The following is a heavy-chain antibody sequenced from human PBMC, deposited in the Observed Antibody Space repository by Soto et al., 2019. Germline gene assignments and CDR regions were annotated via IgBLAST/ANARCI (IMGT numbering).Heavy chain of an antibody. D-gene: IGHD3-22*01. CDR2: ISASNGNT. CDR3: ALSSGYYYDSSGHNDAFDI. V-gene: IGHV1-18*01. J-gene: IGHJ3*02. CDR1: GYTFTSYG. Sequence: ASVKVSCKASGYTFTSYGISWVRQAPGQGLEWMGWISASNGNTNYAQKLQGRVTMTTDTSTSTAYMELRSLRSDDTAVYYCALSSGYYYDSSGHNDAFDIWGQGTMVTVSS.